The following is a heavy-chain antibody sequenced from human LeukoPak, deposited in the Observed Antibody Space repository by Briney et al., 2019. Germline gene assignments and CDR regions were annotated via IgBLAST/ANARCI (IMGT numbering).Heavy chain of an antibody. Sequence: SVKVSCKASGGTFSSYAISWVRQAPGQGLEWMGGIIPIFGTANYAQKFQGRVTITADKSTSTVYMELSSLRSEDTAVYYCARGPDIVVVPAAIGNYYGMDVWGKGTTVTASS. J-gene: IGHJ6*04. CDR3: ARGPDIVVVPAAIGNYYGMDV. V-gene: IGHV1-69*06. CDR2: IIPIFGTA. D-gene: IGHD2-2*01. CDR1: GGTFSSYA.